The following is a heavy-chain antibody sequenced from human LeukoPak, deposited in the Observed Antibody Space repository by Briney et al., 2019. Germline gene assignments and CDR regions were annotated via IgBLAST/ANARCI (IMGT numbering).Heavy chain of an antibody. Sequence: ASVKVSCKASGGTFSSYAISWVRQAPGQGLEWMGGIIPIFGTANYARKFQGRVTITADKSTSTAYMELSSLRSEDTAVYYCATSGYYRYYFDYWGQGTLVTVSS. CDR3: ATSGYYRYYFDY. CDR2: IIPIFGTA. D-gene: IGHD3-22*01. CDR1: GGTFSSYA. J-gene: IGHJ4*02. V-gene: IGHV1-69*06.